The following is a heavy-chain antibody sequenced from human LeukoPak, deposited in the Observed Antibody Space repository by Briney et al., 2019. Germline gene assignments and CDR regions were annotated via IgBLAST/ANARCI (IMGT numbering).Heavy chain of an antibody. CDR1: GYTFNGYY. Sequence: ASVKVSCKASGYTFNGYYMHWVRQAPGQGLEWMGWINPNSGGTNYAQKFQGRVTMTRDTSISTAYMELSRLRSDDTAVYYCARDGITMVRGVRFVYYYYYMDVWGKGNTVTVSS. D-gene: IGHD3-10*01. J-gene: IGHJ6*03. V-gene: IGHV1-2*02. CDR2: INPNSGGT. CDR3: ARDGITMVRGVRFVYYYYYMDV.